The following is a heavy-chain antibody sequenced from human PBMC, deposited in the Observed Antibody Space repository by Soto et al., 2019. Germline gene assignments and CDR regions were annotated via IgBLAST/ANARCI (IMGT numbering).Heavy chain of an antibody. CDR2: IYHSGST. CDR1: GGSISSSNW. V-gene: IGHV4-4*02. D-gene: IGHD4-17*01. CDR3: ARVWTTVTNWFDP. J-gene: IGHJ5*02. Sequence: SETLSLTCAVSGGSISSSNWWSWVRQPPGKGLEWIGEIYHSGSTYYNPSLKSRVTISVDKSKNQFSLKLSSVTAADTAVYYCARVWTTVTNWFDPWGQGTLVTVAS.